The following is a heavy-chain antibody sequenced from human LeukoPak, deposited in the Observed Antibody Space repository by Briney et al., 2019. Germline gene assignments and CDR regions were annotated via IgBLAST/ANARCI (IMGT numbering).Heavy chain of an antibody. CDR1: GFTFSSYG. CDR2: IRYDGSNK. CDR3: AKDHLGYQLLDFFDY. D-gene: IGHD2-2*01. J-gene: IGHJ4*02. V-gene: IGHV3-30*02. Sequence: GGSLRLSCAASGFTFSSYGMHWVRQAPGKGLEWVAFIRYDGSNKYYADSVKGRFTISRDNSKNTLYLQMNSLRAEDTAVYYWAKDHLGYQLLDFFDYWGQGTLLTVSS.